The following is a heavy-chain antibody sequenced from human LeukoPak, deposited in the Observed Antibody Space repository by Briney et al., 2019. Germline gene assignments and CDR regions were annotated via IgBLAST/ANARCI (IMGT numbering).Heavy chain of an antibody. CDR3: AREMATTIRALDY. CDR1: GFTFRTYS. V-gene: IGHV3-30*03. Sequence: GGSLRLSCAASGFTFRTYSIHWVRQAPGKGLEWVTVVSADGRTQLYSDSVKGRFTISRDNSKNTLYLQMNSLRAEDTAVYYCAREMATTIRALDYWGQGTLVTVSS. D-gene: IGHD5-24*01. CDR2: VSADGRTQ. J-gene: IGHJ4*02.